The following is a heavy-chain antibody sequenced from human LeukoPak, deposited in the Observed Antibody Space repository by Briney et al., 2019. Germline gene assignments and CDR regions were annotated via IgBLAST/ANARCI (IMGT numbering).Heavy chain of an antibody. V-gene: IGHV3-30*03. CDR3: ARCLGATSAIDY. CDR1: GFTFSSYG. CDR2: ISYDGSNK. Sequence: TGGSLRLSCAASGFTFSSYGMHWVRQAPGRGLEWVAVISYDGSNKYYADSVKGRFTISRDNSKNTLYLQMNSLRAEDTAVYYCARCLGATSAIDYWGQGTLVTVSS. D-gene: IGHD1-26*01. J-gene: IGHJ4*02.